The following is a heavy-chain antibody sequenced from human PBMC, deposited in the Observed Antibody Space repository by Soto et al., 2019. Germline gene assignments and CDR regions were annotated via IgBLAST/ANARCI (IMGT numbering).Heavy chain of an antibody. CDR2: INAGNGNT. V-gene: IGHV1-3*05. CDR1: GYTFTSYA. CDR3: ARAVAVPADFDY. Sequence: QVQLVQSGAEEKKPGASVKVSRKASGYTFTSYAMHWVRQAPGQRLEWMGWINAGNGNTKYSQKFQGRVTITRDTSASTAYMELSSLSSEDTAVYYCARAVAVPADFDYWGQGTPVTVSS. D-gene: IGHD6-19*01. J-gene: IGHJ4*02.